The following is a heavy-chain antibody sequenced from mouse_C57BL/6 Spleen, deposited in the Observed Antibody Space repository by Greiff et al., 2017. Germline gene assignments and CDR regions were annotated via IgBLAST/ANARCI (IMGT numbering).Heavy chain of an antibody. CDR1: GYAFTNYL. Sequence: VKLQESGAELVRPGTSVKVSCKASGYAFTNYLIEWVKQRPGQGLEWIGVINPGSGGTNYNEKFKGKATLTADKSSSSAYMQLSSLTSEDSAVYFCARDYGSSYADYWGQGTTLTVSS. CDR2: INPGSGGT. J-gene: IGHJ2*01. V-gene: IGHV1-54*01. CDR3: ARDYGSSYADY. D-gene: IGHD1-1*01.